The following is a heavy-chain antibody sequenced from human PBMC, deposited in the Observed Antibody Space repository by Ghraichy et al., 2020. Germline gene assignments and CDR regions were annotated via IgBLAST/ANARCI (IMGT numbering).Heavy chain of an antibody. Sequence: GGSLRLSCAASGFTFRNYGMHWVRQAPGKGLEWVGFTSLDGTNNYYIDSVKGRFTISRDNSKNTLYLQMTSLRPEDTALYYCAKGVTGWYSPRPDDYDYWGQGTLVTVSS. D-gene: IGHD6-19*01. CDR3: AKGVTGWYSPRPDDYDY. V-gene: IGHV3-30*18. CDR2: TSLDGTNN. J-gene: IGHJ4*02. CDR1: GFTFRNYG.